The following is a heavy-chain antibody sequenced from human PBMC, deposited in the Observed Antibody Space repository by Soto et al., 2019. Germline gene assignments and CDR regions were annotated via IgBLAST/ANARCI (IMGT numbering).Heavy chain of an antibody. CDR3: ARRKLEMMYVGWFDP. Sequence: QVQLQESGPGLVKPSETLSLTCAVSGDSISSRDWWRWVRQTPGKGLEYIGEIHHSGSTNYNPSLKSLVTMSVDKSKNQFSLNLNSVTAADTAIYYCARRKLEMMYVGWFDPWGQGTLVTVSS. V-gene: IGHV4-4*02. CDR1: GDSISSRDW. D-gene: IGHD2-8*01. J-gene: IGHJ5*02. CDR2: IHHSGST.